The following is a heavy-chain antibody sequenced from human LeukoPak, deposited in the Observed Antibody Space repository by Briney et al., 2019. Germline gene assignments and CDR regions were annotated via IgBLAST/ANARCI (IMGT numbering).Heavy chain of an antibody. V-gene: IGHV3-64*02. CDR2: IGGNGDTS. CDR1: GSIFNNYA. D-gene: IGHD5-18*01. CDR3: ATRHEYSYPY. J-gene: IGHJ4*02. Sequence: GGSLRLSCAASGSIFNNYAMHWVRQAPGKGLEYVSAIGGNGDTSYYADSVKGRFTISRDNSKNTVYLQMGSLRTEDMAVYYCATRHEYSYPYWGQGTLVTVSS.